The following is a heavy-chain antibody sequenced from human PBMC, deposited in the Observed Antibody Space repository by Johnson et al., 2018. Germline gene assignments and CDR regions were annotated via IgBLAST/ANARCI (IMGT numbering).Heavy chain of an antibody. CDR3: ARELRLGYSYGYTFDY. V-gene: IGHV1-46*04. Sequence: QVQLVQSGAEVNKPGASVKVSCEASGYTFTSYYMHWVRQAPGQGLEWMGVINPSGGSTNYAQKLQGRVTMTRDTSTSTVYMQVSSLRADDTAIYYLARELRLGYSYGYTFDYWGQGALVAVSS. D-gene: IGHD5-18*01. J-gene: IGHJ4*02. CDR1: GYTFTSYY. CDR2: INPSGGST.